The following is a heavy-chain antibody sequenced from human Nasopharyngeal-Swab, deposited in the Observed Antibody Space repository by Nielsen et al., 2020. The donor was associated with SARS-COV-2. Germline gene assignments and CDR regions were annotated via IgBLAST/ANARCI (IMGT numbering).Heavy chain of an antibody. V-gene: IGHV3-30*18. CDR2: ISYDGSNK. J-gene: IGHJ3*02. D-gene: IGHD2-15*01. CDR1: GFTFSSYG. Sequence: GGSLRLSCAASGFTFSSYGMHWVRQAPGKGLEWVAVISYDGSNKYYADSVKGRFTISRDNSKNTLYLQMNSLRAEDTAVYYCAKSSGGSPRRAFDIWGQGTTVTVSS. CDR3: AKSSGGSPRRAFDI.